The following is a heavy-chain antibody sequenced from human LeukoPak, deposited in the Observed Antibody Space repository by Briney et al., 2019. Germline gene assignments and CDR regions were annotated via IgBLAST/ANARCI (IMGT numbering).Heavy chain of an antibody. CDR3: ARVLRVSLRSFDP. J-gene: IGHJ5*02. Sequence: SETLSLTCAVYGGSFSGYYWSWIRQPPGKGLEWIGEINHSGSTNYNPSLKSRVTISVDTSKNQFSLKLSSVTAADTAVYYCARVLRVSLRSFDPWGQGTLVTVSS. D-gene: IGHD3-16*01. CDR2: INHSGST. CDR1: GGSFSGYY. V-gene: IGHV4-34*01.